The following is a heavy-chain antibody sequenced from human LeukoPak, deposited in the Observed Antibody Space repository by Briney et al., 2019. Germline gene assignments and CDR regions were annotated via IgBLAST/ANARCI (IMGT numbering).Heavy chain of an antibody. J-gene: IGHJ4*02. D-gene: IGHD4-17*01. CDR1: GFTFSSYS. V-gene: IGHV3-21*01. Sequence: GGSLRLSCAASGFTFSSYSMNWVRQPPGKGLEWVSSISSSGTYIYYADSVKGRFTISRDNAKNSLYLQMNSLRAEDTAVYYCARVDYADYAPNFDYWGQGTLVTVSS. CDR3: ARVDYADYAPNFDY. CDR2: ISSSGTYI.